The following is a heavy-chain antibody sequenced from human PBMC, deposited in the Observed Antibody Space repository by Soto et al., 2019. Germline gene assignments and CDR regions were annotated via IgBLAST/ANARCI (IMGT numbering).Heavy chain of an antibody. CDR2: IYWDHDK. V-gene: IGHV2-5*02. CDR3: AHIAPGRLSFAY. J-gene: IGHJ4*02. Sequence: QVTLKESGPTVMKPTQTLTLTCTFSGFSLTTRGVGVAWIRQPPGQALEWLAVIYWDHDKRYSQSLTDRLTITKDTSNNQVVLTLTNMDPVDTATYYCAHIAPGRLSFAYWGPGTPVTLSS. CDR1: GFSLTTRGVG.